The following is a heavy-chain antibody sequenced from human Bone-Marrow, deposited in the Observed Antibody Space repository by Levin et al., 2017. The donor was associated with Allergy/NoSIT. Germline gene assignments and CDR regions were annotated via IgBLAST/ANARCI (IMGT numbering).Heavy chain of an antibody. Sequence: GESLKISCAASGFTFSNYAMSWVRQAPGKGLEWVSGISGSGDSTYDGDSVKGRFTISRDNSKNTLYLQMNSLRADDTAVYYCAKDRDFYGSGSLGNWGQGTLVTVSS. CDR1: GFTFSNYA. D-gene: IGHD3-10*01. CDR3: AKDRDFYGSGSLGN. J-gene: IGHJ4*02. V-gene: IGHV3-23*01. CDR2: ISGSGDST.